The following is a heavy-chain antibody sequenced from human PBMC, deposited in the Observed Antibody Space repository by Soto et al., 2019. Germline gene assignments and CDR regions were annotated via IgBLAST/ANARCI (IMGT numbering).Heavy chain of an antibody. CDR1: GFTLSSYA. CDR3: AKAVTRTAVTTGPLDAFDI. J-gene: IGHJ3*02. D-gene: IGHD4-17*01. V-gene: IGHV3-23*01. CDR2: ISGSGGST. Sequence: GGSLRLSCAASGFTLSSYAMSWVRQAPGKGLEWVSVISGSGGSTYYADSVKGRFTISRDNSKNTLYLQMNSLRAEDTAVYYCAKAVTRTAVTTGPLDAFDIWGQGTMVTVSS.